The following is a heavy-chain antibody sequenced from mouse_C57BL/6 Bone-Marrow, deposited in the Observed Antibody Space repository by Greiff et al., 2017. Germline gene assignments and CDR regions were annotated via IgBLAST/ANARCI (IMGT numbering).Heavy chain of an antibody. CDR3: SSFDGNYFDF. J-gene: IGHJ2*01. CDR1: GFNIKDDY. V-gene: IGHV14-4*01. CDR2: IDPEIGDT. D-gene: IGHD2-3*01. Sequence: EVQLQQSGAELVRPGASVTLSCTASGFNIKDDYIHWVKQRPEQGLEWIGWIDPEIGDTEYASKFQGKATITSDTSSNTAYLQLSSLTSEDTAVYYCSSFDGNYFDFWGQGTALTVAS.